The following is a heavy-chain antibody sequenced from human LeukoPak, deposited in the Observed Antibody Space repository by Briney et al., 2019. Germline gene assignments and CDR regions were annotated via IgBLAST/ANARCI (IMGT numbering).Heavy chain of an antibody. Sequence: SETLSLTCTVSPGSISSDSYYRAWIRQPPGKGLDWIGSVSYSGSTYFNPSLKSRVTISLDTSKQQFSLKVTSMTAADTAVYFCARDNVVDATSGIDYWGQGTLVTVSS. J-gene: IGHJ4*02. D-gene: IGHD2-15*01. CDR2: VSYSGST. CDR1: PGSISSDSYY. CDR3: ARDNVVDATSGIDY. V-gene: IGHV4-39*07.